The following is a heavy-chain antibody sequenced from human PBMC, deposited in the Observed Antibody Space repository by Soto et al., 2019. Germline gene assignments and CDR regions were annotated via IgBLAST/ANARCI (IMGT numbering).Heavy chain of an antibody. CDR3: ASQTAPSNWASYLDY. V-gene: IGHV4-39*01. Sequence: SETLSLTCTVSGGSISSSSYYWGWIRQPPGKWLEWIGTIYYSGSTYYNASLNSRVTISVDTSKNQFSLKLSSVTAADTAVSYSASQTAPSNWASYLDYWGQGTLVAVSS. CDR1: GGSISSSSYY. CDR2: IYYSGST. D-gene: IGHD7-27*01. J-gene: IGHJ4*02.